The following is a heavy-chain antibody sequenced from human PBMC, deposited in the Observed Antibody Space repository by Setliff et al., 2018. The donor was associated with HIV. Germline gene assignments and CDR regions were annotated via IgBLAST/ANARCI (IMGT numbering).Heavy chain of an antibody. CDR3: ATGPRGYCDWFPMGY. V-gene: IGHV1-24*01. CDR1: GYTLTELS. D-gene: IGHD3-9*01. J-gene: IGHJ4*02. CDR2: FDPEDGET. Sequence: ASVKVSCKVSGYTLTELSRHWVRQAPGKGLEWMGGFDPEDGETIYAQKFQGRVTMTEDTSTDTAYMELSSPRSEDTAVYYCATGPRGYCDWFPMGYWGQGTLVTVSS.